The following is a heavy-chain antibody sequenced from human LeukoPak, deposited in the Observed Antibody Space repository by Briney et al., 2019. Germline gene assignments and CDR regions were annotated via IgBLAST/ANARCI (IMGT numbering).Heavy chain of an antibody. CDR1: GFTFSIFG. Sequence: GGSLRLSCAASGFTFSIFGMHWVRQAPGKGLEWVAVIWYDGSTTFYADSVKGRFTISRDNSKNTLYLQVNSLRAEDTAMYYCARGAQLHAFDLWGQGTMVTVSS. CDR2: IWYDGSTT. D-gene: IGHD1-7*01. CDR3: ARGAQLHAFDL. V-gene: IGHV3-33*01. J-gene: IGHJ3*01.